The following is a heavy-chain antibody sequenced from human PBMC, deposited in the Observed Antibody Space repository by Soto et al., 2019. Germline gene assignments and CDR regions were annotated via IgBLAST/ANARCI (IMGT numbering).Heavy chain of an antibody. CDR2: IIPIFGTA. CDR1: GGTFSSYA. CDR3: AREPAGDSYSFWWLDP. D-gene: IGHD5-18*01. V-gene: IGHV1-69*13. Sequence: GASVKVSCKASGGTFSSYAISWVRQAPGQGLEWMGGIIPIFGTANYAQKFQGRVTITADESTSTAYMELSSLRSEDTAVYYCAREPAGDSYSFWWLDPWGKGTLVTVAS. J-gene: IGHJ5*02.